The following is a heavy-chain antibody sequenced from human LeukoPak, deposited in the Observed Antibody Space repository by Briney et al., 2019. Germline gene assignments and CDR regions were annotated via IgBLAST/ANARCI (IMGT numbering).Heavy chain of an antibody. D-gene: IGHD3-3*01. Sequence: SETLSLTCTVSGASISSADNYWSWIRQPPGKGLEWIGHIYHSGSTYHNPSLKSRVTISIDRSKNQFSLKLSSVTAADTAVYYCARGAYDFWSSFEYWGQGTLVTVSS. CDR3: ARGAYDFWSSFEY. V-gene: IGHV4-30-2*01. CDR2: IYHSGST. J-gene: IGHJ4*02. CDR1: GASISSADNY.